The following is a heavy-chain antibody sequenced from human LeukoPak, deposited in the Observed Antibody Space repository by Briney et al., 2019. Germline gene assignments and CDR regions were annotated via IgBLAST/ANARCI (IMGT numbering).Heavy chain of an antibody. Sequence: PQTLSLTCAVSGYSISGGYYWGWIRQPPGKGLEWIGSIYHSGSTYYNPSLKSRVTISVDTCKNQFSLKLSSVNAADTAVYYCARGHCSGGSCYSNAFDIWGQGTMVTVSS. J-gene: IGHJ3*02. CDR3: ARGHCSGGSCYSNAFDI. CDR1: GYSISGGYY. V-gene: IGHV4-38-2*01. CDR2: IYHSGST. D-gene: IGHD2-15*01.